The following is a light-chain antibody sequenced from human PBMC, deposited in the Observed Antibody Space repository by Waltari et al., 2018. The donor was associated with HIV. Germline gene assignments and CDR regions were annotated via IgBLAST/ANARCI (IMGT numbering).Light chain of an antibody. Sequence: QSVLTQSPSASGTPRQRVPISCSGSSSNVGKNYVYWFQQIPGTGPKLLIYWGSQRPSGVPDRFSGSKSGTSASLAISGLRSEDEADYYCAVWDDNLSAWVFGGGTRLTVL. V-gene: IGLV1-47*01. CDR3: AVWDDNLSAWV. CDR2: WGS. J-gene: IGLJ3*02. CDR1: SSNVGKNY.